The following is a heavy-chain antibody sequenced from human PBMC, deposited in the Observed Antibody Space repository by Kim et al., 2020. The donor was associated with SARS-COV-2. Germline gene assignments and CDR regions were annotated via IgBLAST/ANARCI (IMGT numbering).Heavy chain of an antibody. J-gene: IGHJ4*02. Sequence: ASVKVSCKASGYTFTSYYMHWVRQAPGQGLEWMGIINPSGGSTSYAQKFQGRVTMTRDTSTSTVYMELSSLRSEDTAVYYCARVRASYDSSGDLGYWGQGTLVTVSS. D-gene: IGHD3-22*01. CDR2: INPSGGST. CDR1: GYTFTSYY. V-gene: IGHV1-46*01. CDR3: ARVRASYDSSGDLGY.